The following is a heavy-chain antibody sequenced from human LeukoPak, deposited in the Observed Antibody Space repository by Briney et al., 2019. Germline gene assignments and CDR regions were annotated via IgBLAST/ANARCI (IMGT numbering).Heavy chain of an antibody. D-gene: IGHD1-1*01. CDR1: GGTFSSYA. J-gene: IGHJ5*02. CDR2: IIPIFGTA. V-gene: IGHV1-69*01. Sequence: SVKVSCKASGGTFSSYAISWVRQAPGQGLEWTGGIIPIFGTANYAQKFQGRVTITADESTSTAYMELSSLRSEDTAVYYCARDRLSVSPGQRMNWFDPWGQGTLVTVSS. CDR3: ARDRLSVSPGQRMNWFDP.